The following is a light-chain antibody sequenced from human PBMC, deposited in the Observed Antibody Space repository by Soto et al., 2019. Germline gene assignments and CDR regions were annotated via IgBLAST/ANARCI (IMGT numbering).Light chain of an antibody. CDR2: GAS. J-gene: IGKJ1*01. CDR3: QQYGNSPLT. CDR1: QSVRSNN. Sequence: EIVLTQSPGTLSLSPGERATLSCRASQSVRSNNLAWYQQKPGQAPRVLMYGASSRATGIPDRFSGSGSGTDFTLTISRLEPEDFAVYYCQQYGNSPLTFGQGTKVEIK. V-gene: IGKV3-20*01.